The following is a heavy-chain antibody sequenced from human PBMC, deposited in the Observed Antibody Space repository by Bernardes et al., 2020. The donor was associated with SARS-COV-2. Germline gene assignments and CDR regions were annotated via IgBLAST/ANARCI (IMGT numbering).Heavy chain of an antibody. CDR1: GFSLDTSAVG. V-gene: IGHV2-5*02. D-gene: IGHD6-13*01. CDR2: IFWDDDK. CDR3: ARWLSRGASWYFDF. Sequence: SGPTLVKPTQTLTLPCTFSGFSLDTSAVGVGWIRQPPGKALEWLALIFWDDDKRYRPSLRGRLTITKDTSKNHVVLTLTNMGPEDTATYYCARWLSRGASWYFDFWGQGTLVTVSS. J-gene: IGHJ4*02.